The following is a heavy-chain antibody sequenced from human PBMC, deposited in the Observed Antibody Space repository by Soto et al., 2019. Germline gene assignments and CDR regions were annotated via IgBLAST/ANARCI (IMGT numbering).Heavy chain of an antibody. CDR3: ARDDRDSSGWYEGGDY. CDR2: ISAYNGNT. V-gene: IGHV1-18*01. CDR1: GYTFTSYG. J-gene: IGHJ4*02. D-gene: IGHD6-19*01. Sequence: QVQLVQSGAEVKKPGASVKVSCKASGYTFTSYGISWVRQAPGQGLEWMGWISAYNGNTNYAQKLQGRVTMTTDTSTSTAYRELRSLRSDDTAVYYCARDDRDSSGWYEGGDYWGQGTLVTVSS.